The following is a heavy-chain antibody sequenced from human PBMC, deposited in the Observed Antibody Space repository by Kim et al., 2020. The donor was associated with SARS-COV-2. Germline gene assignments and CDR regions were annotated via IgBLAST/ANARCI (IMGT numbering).Heavy chain of an antibody. CDR3: TRPRFLDRNWFDP. J-gene: IGHJ5*02. V-gene: IGHV3-73*01. CDR2: IRSKANSYAT. CDR1: GFTFSGSA. Sequence: GGSLRLSCAASGFTFSGSAMHWVRQASGKGLEWVGRIRSKANSYATTYAASVKGRFTISRDDSKNTAYLQMNSLKTEDTAVYYCTRPRFLDRNWFDPWGQGTLVTVSS. D-gene: IGHD3-3*01.